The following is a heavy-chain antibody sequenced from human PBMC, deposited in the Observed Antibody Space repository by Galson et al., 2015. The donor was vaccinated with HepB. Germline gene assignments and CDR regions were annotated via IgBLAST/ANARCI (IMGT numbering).Heavy chain of an antibody. CDR1: GFTFSSYA. D-gene: IGHD5-18*01. CDR3: ARDFRGDTAMVYGY. J-gene: IGHJ4*02. Sequence: SLRLSCAASGFTFSSYAMHWVRQAPGKGLEWVAVISYDGSNKYYADSVKGRFTISRDNFKNTLYLQMNSLRAEDTAVYYCARDFRGDTAMVYGYWGQGTLVTVSS. CDR2: ISYDGSNK. V-gene: IGHV3-30*04.